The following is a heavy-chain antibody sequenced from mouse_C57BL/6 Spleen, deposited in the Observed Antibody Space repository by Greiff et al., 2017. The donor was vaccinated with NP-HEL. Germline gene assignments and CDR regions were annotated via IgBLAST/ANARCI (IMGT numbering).Heavy chain of an antibody. CDR1: GFSLTSYG. D-gene: IGHD1-1*01. J-gene: IGHJ1*03. Sequence: QVHVKQSGPGLVQPSQSLSITCTVSGFSLTSYGVHWVRQSPGKGLEWLGVIWSGGSTDYNAAFISRLSISKDNSKSQVFFKMNSLQADDTAIDYCARDYYGSSWYFDVWGTGTTVTVSS. V-gene: IGHV2-2*01. CDR3: ARDYYGSSWYFDV. CDR2: IWSGGST.